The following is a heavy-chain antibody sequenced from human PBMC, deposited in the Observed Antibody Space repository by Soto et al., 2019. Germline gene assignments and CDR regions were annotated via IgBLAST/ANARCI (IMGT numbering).Heavy chain of an antibody. J-gene: IGHJ4*02. CDR1: GVSISDTSYY. CDR3: ARQGSY. CDR2: IYFNGNT. Sequence: QLQLQESGPGLVKPSETLSLTCNVSGVSISDTSYYWGWIRQPPGKGLEWIGTIYFNGNTFYNPSLKCRLTISVDTSKNQISLRLTSVTAADTAVYYCARQGSYWGQGTLVAVSS. V-gene: IGHV4-39*01.